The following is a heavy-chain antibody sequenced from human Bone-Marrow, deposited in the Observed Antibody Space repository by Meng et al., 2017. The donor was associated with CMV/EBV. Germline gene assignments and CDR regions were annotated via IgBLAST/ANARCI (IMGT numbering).Heavy chain of an antibody. Sequence: GESLKISCAASGFTFSTYAMTWVRQAPGKGLEWVSGISGSGGSTYYADSVNGRFTISRDNSENTLYLQMNSLRAEDTAVYYCAKSRGNGNLPYYCYGMEVWGQGTMVTASS. D-gene: IGHD1-1*01. V-gene: IGHV3-23*01. J-gene: IGHJ6*02. CDR3: AKSRGNGNLPYYCYGMEV. CDR2: ISGSGGST. CDR1: GFTFSTYA.